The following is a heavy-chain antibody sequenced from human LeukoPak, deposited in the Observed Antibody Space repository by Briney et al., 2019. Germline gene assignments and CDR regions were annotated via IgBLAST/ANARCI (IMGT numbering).Heavy chain of an antibody. Sequence: SETLSLTCTVSGGSISSYYWSWIRQPPGKGLEWIGYIYYSGSTNYNPSLKSRVTISVDTSKNQFSLKLSSVTAADTAVYYCAGTWIQLWSQVDYWGQGALVTVSS. CDR1: GGSISSYY. D-gene: IGHD5-18*01. V-gene: IGHV4-59*08. CDR2: IYYSGST. CDR3: AGTWIQLWSQVDY. J-gene: IGHJ4*02.